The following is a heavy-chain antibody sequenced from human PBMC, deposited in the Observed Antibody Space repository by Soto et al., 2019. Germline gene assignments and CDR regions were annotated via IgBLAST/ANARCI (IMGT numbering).Heavy chain of an antibody. V-gene: IGHV4-39*01. CDR3: ARQTGYYDSSGYFDY. D-gene: IGHD3-22*01. CDR2: IYYSGST. CDR1: GGSISSSSYY. Sequence: QLQLQESGPGLVKPSETLSLTCTVSGGSISSSSYYWGWIRQPPGKGLEWIGSIYYSGSTYYNPSPSCRLSLSVDTSMNQFSLQLSSVTAADTAVYYCARQTGYYDSSGYFDYWGQGTLVTVSS. J-gene: IGHJ4*02.